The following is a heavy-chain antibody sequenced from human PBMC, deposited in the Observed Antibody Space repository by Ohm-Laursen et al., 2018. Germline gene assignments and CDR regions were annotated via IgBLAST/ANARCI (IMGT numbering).Heavy chain of an antibody. J-gene: IGHJ5*02. CDR2: INTNSGGT. D-gene: IGHD1-1*01. V-gene: IGHV1-2*02. Sequence: ASVKASCKASGYTFTGYYMHWVRQAPGQGLEWMGWINTNSGGTNYAQKFQGRVTMTRDTSISTAYMELSRLRSDDTAVYYCARSPRTTGTTVFDPWGQGTLVTVSS. CDR3: ARSPRTTGTTVFDP. CDR1: GYTFTGYY.